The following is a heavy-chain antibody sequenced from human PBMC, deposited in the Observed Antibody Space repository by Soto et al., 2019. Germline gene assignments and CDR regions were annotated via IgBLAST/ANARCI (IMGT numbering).Heavy chain of an antibody. J-gene: IGHJ6*02. Sequence: GGSLRLSCVASGLTVMSNHMTWVRQAPGKGLEWVSVIYSGGSTYYADSVKGRFTISRDNSKNTLYLQMNSLRPEDTAVYYCAKDLLRPGRAYGMDVWGQGTTVTVSS. CDR3: AKDLLRPGRAYGMDV. CDR1: GLTVMSNH. V-gene: IGHV3-66*01. CDR2: IYSGGST. D-gene: IGHD6-25*01.